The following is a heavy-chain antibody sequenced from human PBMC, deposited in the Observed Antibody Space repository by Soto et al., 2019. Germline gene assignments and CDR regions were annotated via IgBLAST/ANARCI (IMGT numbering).Heavy chain of an antibody. Sequence: PGESLKISCKGSGYSFSNFWVGWVRQMPGKGLEWMGIIFPRDSDIRYSPSFQGQVTISADNSIDTAYLQWSTLKASDTAMYYCARLSVAGPMYYFDYRGQGTLVTVS. D-gene: IGHD6-19*01. CDR2: IFPRDSDI. CDR3: ARLSVAGPMYYFDY. V-gene: IGHV5-51*01. CDR1: GYSFSNFW. J-gene: IGHJ4*02.